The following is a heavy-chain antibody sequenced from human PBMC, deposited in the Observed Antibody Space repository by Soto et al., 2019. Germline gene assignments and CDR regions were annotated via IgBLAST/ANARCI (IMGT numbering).Heavy chain of an antibody. Sequence: SQTLSLTCAISGDSVSSNSAAWNWIRQSPSRGLEWLGRTYYRSKWYNDYAVSVKSRITINPDTSKNQFSLQLNSVTPEDTAVYYCARDHPVGRFLEWLAPSVPSLYYFDYWGQGTLV. J-gene: IGHJ4*02. CDR1: GDSVSSNSAA. D-gene: IGHD3-3*01. CDR3: ARDHPVGRFLEWLAPSVPSLYYFDY. V-gene: IGHV6-1*01. CDR2: TYYRSKWYN.